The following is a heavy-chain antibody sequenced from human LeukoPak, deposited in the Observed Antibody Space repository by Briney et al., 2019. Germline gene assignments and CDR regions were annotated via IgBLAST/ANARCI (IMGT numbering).Heavy chain of an antibody. CDR3: ARARGRSSHHDY. Sequence: PGGSLRLSCAASGFTFSDDYMSWIRQAPGKGLEWVSYISSSSSYTNYADSVKGRFTISRDNAKNSLYLQMKSLRAEDTAVYYCARARGRSSHHDYWGQGNLVTVSS. CDR2: ISSSSSYT. V-gene: IGHV3-11*05. J-gene: IGHJ4*02. CDR1: GFTFSDDY. D-gene: IGHD6-13*01.